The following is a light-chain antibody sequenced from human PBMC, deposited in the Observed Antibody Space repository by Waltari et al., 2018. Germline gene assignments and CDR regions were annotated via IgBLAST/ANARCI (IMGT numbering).Light chain of an antibody. CDR2: EVS. J-gene: IGLJ3*02. Sequence: QAALTQPASVSGSLGQSITIPCTGTDSAFGDDDSVSWYQQFPGEAPILIIYEVSNPPSRIPRRFFVSKTANTHSLTISGLQPDDEADYFCCSHTGIDTWVFGGGTTLTVL. V-gene: IGLV2-14*01. CDR1: DSAFGDDDS. CDR3: CSHTGIDTWV.